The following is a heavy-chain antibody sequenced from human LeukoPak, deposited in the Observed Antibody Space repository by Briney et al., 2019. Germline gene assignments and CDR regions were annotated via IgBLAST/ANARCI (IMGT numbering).Heavy chain of an antibody. CDR2: LNSDGSST. CDR1: GFTFSSYC. Sequence: PGGSQSLSCAASGFTFSSYCLHWVRQAPGKGLVWVSRLNSDGSSTSYADSVKGRFTISRGNAKNTLYLQMNSLRAEDTAVYYCARGDYDSCDYPTIDYWAQGILVTVSS. J-gene: IGHJ4*02. V-gene: IGHV3-74*01. D-gene: IGHD3-22*01. CDR3: ARGDYDSCDYPTIDY.